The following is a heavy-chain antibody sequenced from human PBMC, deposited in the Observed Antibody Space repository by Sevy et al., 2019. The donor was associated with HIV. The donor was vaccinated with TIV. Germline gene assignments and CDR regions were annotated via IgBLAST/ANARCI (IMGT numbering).Heavy chain of an antibody. D-gene: IGHD3-16*01. CDR1: GFTFSYYA. CDR2: ISGSGDTT. Sequence: GGSLRLSCAASGFTFSYYAMTWVRQAPGKGLEWVSAISGSGDTTYYAESVKGRFTISRGNSRGTLYLQINSLRAEDTAIYFCAKEGYRLPGADAIDIWGQGTMVTVS. J-gene: IGHJ3*02. V-gene: IGHV3-23*01. CDR3: AKEGYRLPGADAIDI.